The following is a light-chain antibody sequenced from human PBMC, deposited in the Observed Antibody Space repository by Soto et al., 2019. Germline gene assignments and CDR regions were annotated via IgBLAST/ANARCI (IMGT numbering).Light chain of an antibody. CDR2: EVS. CDR3: SSYTSSSTLVV. V-gene: IGLV2-14*01. Sequence: QSALTQPASVSGSPGQSITISCTGTSSDVGVYNYVSWYQQHPGKAPKFMIYEVSNRPSGVSNRFSGSKSGNTASLTISGLQAEDEADYYCSSYTSSSTLVVFGGGTKLTVL. J-gene: IGLJ2*01. CDR1: SSDVGVYNY.